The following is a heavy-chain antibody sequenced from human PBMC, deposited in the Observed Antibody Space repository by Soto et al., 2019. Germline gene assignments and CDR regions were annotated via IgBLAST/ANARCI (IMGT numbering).Heavy chain of an antibody. CDR2: IYPGDSNT. CDR3: ARLPHHMARECYFDI. J-gene: IGHJ4*02. V-gene: IGHV5-51*01. Sequence: HWVPLRISCQGSGYSFTSYWIGWVRQMPGKGLEWMGIIYPGDSNTRYSPSLQGQVTISADKSINTAYLQWSSLKASDTAIYYCARLPHHMARECYFDIWGPGTLVTVSS. D-gene: IGHD3-10*01. CDR1: GYSFTSYW.